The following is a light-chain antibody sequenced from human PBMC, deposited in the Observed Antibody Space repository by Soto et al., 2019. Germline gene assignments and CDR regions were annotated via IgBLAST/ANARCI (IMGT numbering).Light chain of an antibody. Sequence: DIVLTQSPGTLSLSPGERATLSCRASQSVSSSDLAWYQQKPGQAPRLLISGASSRATGIPDRFSGSGSGTDFTLTISRLEPEDFAVYYCQQSGSSPFTFGPGTKVDIK. V-gene: IGKV3-20*01. CDR3: QQSGSSPFT. CDR2: GAS. CDR1: QSVSSSD. J-gene: IGKJ3*01.